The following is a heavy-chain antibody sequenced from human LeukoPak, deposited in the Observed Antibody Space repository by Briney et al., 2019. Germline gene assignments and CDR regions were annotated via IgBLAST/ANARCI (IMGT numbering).Heavy chain of an antibody. CDR3: ARGTGLTNCFDP. CDR2: IYHSGNT. J-gene: IGHJ5*02. Sequence: PSETLSLTCTVSGGSINTYDWTWIRQPPGKGLEWIGYIYHSGNTNYNPSLKSRVTMSADTSKNQLSLKLTSVTAADTAVYYCARGTGLTNCFDPWGQGALVTVSS. CDR1: GGSINTYD. D-gene: IGHD7-27*01. V-gene: IGHV4-59*01.